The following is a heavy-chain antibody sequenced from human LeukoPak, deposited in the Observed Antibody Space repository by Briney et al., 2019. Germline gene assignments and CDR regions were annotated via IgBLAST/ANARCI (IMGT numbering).Heavy chain of an antibody. CDR2: IYYSGST. D-gene: IGHD3-22*01. V-gene: IGHV4-59*01. CDR3: ARVVPYYYDSSGYPVNGYYFDY. J-gene: IGHJ4*02. Sequence: SETLSLTCTVSGGSISSYYWSWIRQPPGKGLEWIGYIYYSGSTNYNPSPKSRVTISVDTSKNQFSLKLSSVTAADTAVYYCARVVPYYYDSSGYPVNGYYFDYWGQGTLVTVSS. CDR1: GGSISSYY.